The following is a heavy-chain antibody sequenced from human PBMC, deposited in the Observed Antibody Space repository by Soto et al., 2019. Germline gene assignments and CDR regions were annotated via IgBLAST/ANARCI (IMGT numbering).Heavy chain of an antibody. CDR3: ARALSNYYDSSGYPPPTDY. CDR1: GFTFSSYW. Sequence: GGSLRLSCAASGFTFSSYWMHWVRQAPGKGLVWVSRINSDGSSTSYADSVKGRFTISRDNAKNTLYLQMSSLRAEDTAVYYCARALSNYYDSSGYPPPTDYWGQGTLVTVSS. CDR2: INSDGSST. V-gene: IGHV3-74*01. D-gene: IGHD3-22*01. J-gene: IGHJ4*02.